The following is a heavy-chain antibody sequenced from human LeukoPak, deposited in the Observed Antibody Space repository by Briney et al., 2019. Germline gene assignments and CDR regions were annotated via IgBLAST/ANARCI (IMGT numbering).Heavy chain of an antibody. Sequence: GGSLRLSCAASGFTFSSYAMSWVRQAPGKGLEWVSAISGSGGSTYYADSVKGRFTISRDNSENTLYLQMNSLRAQDTAVYYCAKDPGVVVPAANDAFDIWGQGTMVTVSS. CDR3: AKDPGVVVPAANDAFDI. V-gene: IGHV3-23*01. J-gene: IGHJ3*02. D-gene: IGHD2-2*01. CDR1: GFTFSSYA. CDR2: ISGSGGST.